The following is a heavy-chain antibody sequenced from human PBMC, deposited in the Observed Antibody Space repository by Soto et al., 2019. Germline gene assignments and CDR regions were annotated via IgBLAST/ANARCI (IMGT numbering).Heavy chain of an antibody. V-gene: IGHV3-53*01. D-gene: IGHD3-10*01. Sequence: EVQLVESGGGLIQPGGSLRLSCAVSGFTVSNNYMSWVRQAPGKGLEGVSVIYSGGYTAYGDSVKGRFTISRDNSKNTIYLKKNSLGAADTAVYYWGRARGGGGYWGQGTLVTVSS. J-gene: IGHJ4*02. CDR3: GRARGGGGY. CDR1: GFTVSNNY. CDR2: IYSGGYT.